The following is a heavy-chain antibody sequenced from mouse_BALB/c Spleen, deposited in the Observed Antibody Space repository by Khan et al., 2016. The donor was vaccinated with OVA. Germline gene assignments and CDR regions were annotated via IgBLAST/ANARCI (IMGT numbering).Heavy chain of an antibody. Sequence: EVELVESGGGLVKPGGSLKLSCAASGFTFSNYAMSWVRQTPEKRLEWVATISRGGSYTYYPDSVQGRFTISRDNAKNTLYLQMSSRRSEDTAIYYCTRELFATVVATPFAYWGQGTLVTVSA. D-gene: IGHD1-1*01. CDR3: TRELFATVVATPFAY. V-gene: IGHV5-9-3*01. CDR2: ISRGGSYT. CDR1: GFTFSNYA. J-gene: IGHJ3*01.